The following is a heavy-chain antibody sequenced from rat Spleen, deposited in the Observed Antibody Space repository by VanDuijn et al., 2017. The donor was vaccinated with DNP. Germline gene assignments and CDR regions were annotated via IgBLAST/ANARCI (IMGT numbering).Heavy chain of an antibody. CDR3: ARRYGPLDY. J-gene: IGHJ2*01. D-gene: IGHD1-7*01. CDR2: ITNNGDGS. V-gene: IGHV5-31*01. Sequence: EVQLVESGGGPVQPGRSLKLSCVASGFIFSNYWMTWIRQAPGKGLEWVASITNNGDGSYYSDSVKGRFSLSRDNAKSTLYLQMDSLRSEDTATYYCARRYGPLDYWGQGVMVTVSS. CDR1: GFIFSNYW.